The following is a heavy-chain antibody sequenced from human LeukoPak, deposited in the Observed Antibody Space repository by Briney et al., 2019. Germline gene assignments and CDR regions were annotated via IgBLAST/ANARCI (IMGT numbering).Heavy chain of an antibody. CDR2: TNPNSGGT. J-gene: IGHJ4*02. D-gene: IGHD5-24*01. CDR1: GYTFTGYY. V-gene: IGHV1-2*02. Sequence: ASVKVSCKASGYTFTGYYMHWVRQAPGQGLEWMGWTNPNSGGTNYAQKFQGRVTMTRDTSISTAYMELSRLRSDDTAVYYCARDNADGYNADYWGQGILVTVSS. CDR3: ARDNADGYNADY.